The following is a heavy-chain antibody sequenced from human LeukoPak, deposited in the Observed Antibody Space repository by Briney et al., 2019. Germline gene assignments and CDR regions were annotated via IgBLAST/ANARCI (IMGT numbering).Heavy chain of an antibody. CDR3: ARLSSSWYEDY. V-gene: IGHV3-21*01. J-gene: IGHJ4*02. Sequence: GGSLRLSCAASGFTFSSYSMNWVRQAPGKGLEWVSSISSSSNYIYYADSVKGRFTISRDNAKNSLYLQMNSLRAEDTAVYYCARLSSSWYEDYWGQGTLVTVSS. CDR1: GFTFSSYS. CDR2: ISSSSNYI. D-gene: IGHD6-13*01.